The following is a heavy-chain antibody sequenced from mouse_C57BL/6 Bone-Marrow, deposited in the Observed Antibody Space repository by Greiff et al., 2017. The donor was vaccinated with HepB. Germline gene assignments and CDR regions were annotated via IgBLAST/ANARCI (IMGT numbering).Heavy chain of an antibody. D-gene: IGHD1-1*01. CDR3: ARSFITTVVNWYFDV. CDR2: IYPRDGST. Sequence: QVQLQQSGPELVKPGASVKLSCKASGYTFTSYDINWVKQRPGQGLEWIGWIYPRDGSTKYNEKFKGKATLTVDTSSSTAYMELHSLTSEDSAVYFCARSFITTVVNWYFDVWGTGTTVTVSS. CDR1: GYTFTSYD. J-gene: IGHJ1*03. V-gene: IGHV1-85*01.